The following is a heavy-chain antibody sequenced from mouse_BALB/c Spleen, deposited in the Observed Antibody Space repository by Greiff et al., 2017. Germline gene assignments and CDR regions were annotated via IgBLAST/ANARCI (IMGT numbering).Heavy chain of an antibody. V-gene: IGHV3-2*02. J-gene: IGHJ3*01. Sequence: EVQLQESGPGLVKPSQSLSLTCTVTGYSITSDYAWNWIRQFPGNKLEWMGYISYSGSTSYNPSLKSRISITRDTSKNQFFLQLNSVTTEDTATYYCAPNYGSSLAWFAYWGQGTLVTVSA. CDR3: APNYGSSLAWFAY. CDR2: ISYSGST. D-gene: IGHD1-1*01. CDR1: GYSITSDYA.